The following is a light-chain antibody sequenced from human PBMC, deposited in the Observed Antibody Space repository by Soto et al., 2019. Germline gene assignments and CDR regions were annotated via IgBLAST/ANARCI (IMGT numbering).Light chain of an antibody. CDR1: QAIRND. CDR3: LQDHHVLT. J-gene: IGKJ3*01. CDR2: SAS. Sequence: AIQMTQSPSSLSASVGDRVTITCRASQAIRNDLAWYQQKPGKAPKLLIYSASTLQSGVPSRFSGSGSGTDFTLTISSLQPEDFATYHCLQDHHVLTFGPGTKVDI. V-gene: IGKV1-6*01.